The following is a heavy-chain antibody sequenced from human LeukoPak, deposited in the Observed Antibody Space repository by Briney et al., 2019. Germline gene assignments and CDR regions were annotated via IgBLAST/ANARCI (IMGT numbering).Heavy chain of an antibody. CDR1: GFTFSSYG. D-gene: IGHD3-10*01. J-gene: IGHJ3*02. CDR2: ISYDGSNK. CDR3: ARGRFGELSVATFDI. Sequence: PGRSLRLSCAASGFTFSSYGMHWVRQAPGKGLEWVAVISYDGSNKYYADSVKGRFTISRDNSKNTLYLQMNSLRAEDTAVYYCARGRFGELSVATFDIWGQGTMVTVSS. V-gene: IGHV3-30*03.